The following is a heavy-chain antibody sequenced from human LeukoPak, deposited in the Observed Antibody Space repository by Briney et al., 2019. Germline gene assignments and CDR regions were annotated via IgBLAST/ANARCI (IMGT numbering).Heavy chain of an antibody. CDR2: ISGSGRTK. D-gene: IGHD6-19*01. Sequence: PGGSLRLSCAASGFTFSSFEMNWVRQAPGEGLEWVSYISGSGRTKYYADSVKGRFTISRDNAENSLYLQMNSLRVEDTALYYCVRGDFQWLFDYWGQGTLVTVSS. CDR3: VRGDFQWLFDY. CDR1: GFTFSSFE. V-gene: IGHV3-48*03. J-gene: IGHJ4*02.